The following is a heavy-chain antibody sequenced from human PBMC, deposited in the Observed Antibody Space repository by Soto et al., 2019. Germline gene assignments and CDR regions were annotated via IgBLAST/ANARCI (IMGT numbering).Heavy chain of an antibody. CDR2: ISAYNGNT. Sequence: GASVKVSCKASGYTFTSYGISWVRQAPGQGLEWMGWISAYNGNTNYAQKLQGRVTMTTDTSTSTAYMELRSLRSDDTAVYYCARDTYCSGGSCYSITGTSPFDYWGQGTLVTVSS. CDR1: GYTFTSYG. J-gene: IGHJ4*02. CDR3: ARDTYCSGGSCYSITGTSPFDY. D-gene: IGHD2-15*01. V-gene: IGHV1-18*01.